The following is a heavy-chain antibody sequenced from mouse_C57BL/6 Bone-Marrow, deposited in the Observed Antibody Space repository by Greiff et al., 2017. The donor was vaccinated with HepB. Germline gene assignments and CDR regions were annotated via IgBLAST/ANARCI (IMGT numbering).Heavy chain of an antibody. J-gene: IGHJ3*01. D-gene: IGHD4-1*01. CDR3: ARDATGTFAY. V-gene: IGHV7-1*01. CDR2: SRNKANDYTT. Sequence: VQLKESGGGLVQSGRSLRLSCATSGFTFSDFYMEWVRQAPGKGLEWIAASRNKANDYTTEYSASVKGRFIVSRDTSQSILYLQMNALRAEDTAIYYCARDATGTFAYWGQGTLVTVSA. CDR1: GFTFSDFY.